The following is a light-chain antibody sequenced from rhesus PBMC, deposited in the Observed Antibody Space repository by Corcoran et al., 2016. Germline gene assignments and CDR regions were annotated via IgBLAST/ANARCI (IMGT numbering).Light chain of an antibody. CDR1: QGISNN. J-gene: IGKJ2*01. CDR2: YAS. CDR3: QHGYATPYN. Sequence: DIQMTQSPSSLSASVGDTVTITCRASQGISNNLAWYQQKPGKVPKLLSYYASTLQTGVPSRFSGSGSGTDFVLTISRLQPEDFATDYCQHGYATPYNFGQGTKVEIK. V-gene: IGKV1S15*01.